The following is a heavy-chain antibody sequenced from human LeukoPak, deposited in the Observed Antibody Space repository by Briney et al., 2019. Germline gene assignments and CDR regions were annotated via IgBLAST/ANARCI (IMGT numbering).Heavy chain of an antibody. Sequence: PSETLSLTCAVYGGSFSGYYWSWIRQPPGKGLEWIGEINHSGSTNYNPSLKSRVTISVDTSKNQFSLKLSSVTAADTAVYYCAATSGSYPYVDYWGQGTLVTVSS. CDR3: AATSGSYPYVDY. V-gene: IGHV4-34*01. J-gene: IGHJ4*02. CDR2: INHSGST. CDR1: GGSFSGYY. D-gene: IGHD1-26*01.